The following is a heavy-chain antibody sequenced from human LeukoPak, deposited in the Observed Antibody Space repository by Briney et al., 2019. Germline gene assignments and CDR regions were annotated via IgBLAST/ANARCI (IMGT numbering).Heavy chain of an antibody. Sequence: PSETLSLTCTVSGGSISSYYWSWIRQPPGKGLEWIGYIYYSGSTNYNPSLKSRVTISVDTSKNQFSLKLSSVTAADTAVYYCARRAWNYAFIDYWGQGTLATVSS. CDR1: GGSISSYY. V-gene: IGHV4-59*08. D-gene: IGHD1-7*01. CDR2: IYYSGST. CDR3: ARRAWNYAFIDY. J-gene: IGHJ4*02.